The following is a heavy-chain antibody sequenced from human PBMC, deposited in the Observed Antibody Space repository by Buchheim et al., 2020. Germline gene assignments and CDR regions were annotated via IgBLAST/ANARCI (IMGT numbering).Heavy chain of an antibody. CDR1: GGSISSSSYY. J-gene: IGHJ4*02. CDR3: ASRRARYSYGYYFDY. Sequence: QLQLQESGPRLVKPSATLSLTCTVSGGSISSSSYYWGWIRQPPGKGLEWIGSIYYSGSTYYNPSLKSRVTISVDTYTTKFSLKLSSVTAADTAVYYCASRRARYSYGYYFDYWGQGTL. CDR2: IYYSGST. V-gene: IGHV4-39*01. D-gene: IGHD5-18*01.